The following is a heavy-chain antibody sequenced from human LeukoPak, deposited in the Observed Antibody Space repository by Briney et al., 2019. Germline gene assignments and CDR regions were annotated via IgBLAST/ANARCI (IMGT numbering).Heavy chain of an antibody. V-gene: IGHV4-59*01. Sequence: PSETLSLPCTVSGGSISTYWWSWIRQPPGKGLEWIGYIYNRATTGTDYNPSLKSRVSISVDTSKNQFYLQLNSVTAADSAVYYCARDGGSGWTGFDYWGQGTLVTVSS. D-gene: IGHD6-19*01. CDR3: ARDGGSGWTGFDY. CDR1: GGSISTYW. CDR2: IYNRATTGT. J-gene: IGHJ4*02.